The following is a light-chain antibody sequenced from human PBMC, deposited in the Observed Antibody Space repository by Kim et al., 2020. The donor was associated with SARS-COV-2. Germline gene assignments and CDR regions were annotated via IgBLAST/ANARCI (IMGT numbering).Light chain of an antibody. J-gene: IGLJ3*02. CDR1: SGQNSYA. V-gene: IGLV4-69*01. CDR2: LTGDGRH. Sequence: AAVNHPFTVNSGQNSYASAWEQRQTGKGPRYLMRLTGDGRHNRGDGIPDRFSGSSCGAERYLTIASVQPEDEADYYCQTWGTGGVFGGGTQLTVL. CDR3: QTWGTGGV.